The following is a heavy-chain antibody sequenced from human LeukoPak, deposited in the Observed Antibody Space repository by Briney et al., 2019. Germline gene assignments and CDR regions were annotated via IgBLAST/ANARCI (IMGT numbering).Heavy chain of an antibody. Sequence: PSETLSLTCAVYGGSFSGYYWSWIRQPPGKWLEWIGEINHSGSTNYNPSLKSRVTISVDTSKNQFSLKLSSVTAADTAVYYCARLRPQVDAFDIWGQGTMVTVSS. D-gene: IGHD6-25*01. V-gene: IGHV4-34*01. J-gene: IGHJ3*02. CDR2: INHSGST. CDR1: GGSFSGYY. CDR3: ARLRPQVDAFDI.